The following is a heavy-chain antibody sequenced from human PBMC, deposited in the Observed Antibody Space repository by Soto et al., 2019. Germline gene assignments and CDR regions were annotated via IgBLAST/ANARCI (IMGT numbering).Heavy chain of an antibody. CDR2: IWYDGGNK. Sequence: QVQLVGSGGGVVQPGRSLRLSCAASGFNFSSYVMHWVRQAPGKGLEWVAVIWYDGGNKYYADSVKGRFTISRDNSKNTLYLQMNSLRAEDTAVHYCARDGQWLPRDGLRSSYYFDYWGQGTLVTVPS. V-gene: IGHV3-33*01. CDR1: GFNFSSYV. CDR3: ARDGQWLPRDGLRSSYYFDY. J-gene: IGHJ4*02. D-gene: IGHD6-19*01.